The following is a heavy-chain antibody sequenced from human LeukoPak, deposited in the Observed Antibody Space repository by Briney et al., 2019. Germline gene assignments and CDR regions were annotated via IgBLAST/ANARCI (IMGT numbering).Heavy chain of an antibody. J-gene: IGHJ3*02. CDR2: IYYSGST. Sequence: PSETLSLTCTVSGGSISSSSYYWGWIRQPPGKGLEWIGSIYYSGSTYYNPSLKSRVTISVDTSKNQFSLKLSSVTAADTAVYYCAREPIVSGAFDIWGQGTMVTVSS. D-gene: IGHD5/OR15-5a*01. V-gene: IGHV4-39*07. CDR3: AREPIVSGAFDI. CDR1: GGSISSSSYY.